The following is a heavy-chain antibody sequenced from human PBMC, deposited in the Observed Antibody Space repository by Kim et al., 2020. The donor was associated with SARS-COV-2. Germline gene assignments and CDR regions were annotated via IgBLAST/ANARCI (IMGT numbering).Heavy chain of an antibody. Sequence: GGSLRLSCAASGFTFSNYAMSWVRQAPGKGLEWVSAISGSGGSTYYADSVKGRFTISRDNSKTTLYLKMNSLRAEDTAVYYCAKDPYYDFWSGYYFDYWGQGTLVPVSS. V-gene: IGHV3-23*01. CDR2: ISGSGGST. J-gene: IGHJ4*02. CDR3: AKDPYYDFWSGYYFDY. D-gene: IGHD3-3*01. CDR1: GFTFSNYA.